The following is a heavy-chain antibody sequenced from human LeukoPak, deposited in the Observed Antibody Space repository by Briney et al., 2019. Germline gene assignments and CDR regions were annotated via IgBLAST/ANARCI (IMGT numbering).Heavy chain of an antibody. V-gene: IGHV4-4*07. CDR1: GDSISNYY. J-gene: IGHJ3*02. D-gene: IGHD2-15*01. Sequence: SETLSLTCSVSGDSISNYYWSWIRQPAGKGLEGIGRIYTSGSTNYNPSLKSRVTMSVDTSKNQFSLRLNSVTAADTAVYYCARSGYSSGGSCHPGAFDIWGQGTVVTVSS. CDR2: IYTSGST. CDR3: ARSGYSSGGSCHPGAFDI.